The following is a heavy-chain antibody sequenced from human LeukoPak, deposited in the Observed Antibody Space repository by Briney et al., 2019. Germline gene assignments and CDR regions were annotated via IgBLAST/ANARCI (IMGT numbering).Heavy chain of an antibody. CDR1: GGSFSGYY. Sequence: SETLSLTCAVYGGSFSGYYWSWIRQPPGKGLEWIGEINHSGRNNYNPSHKRRVNITVETSNNQFSLKLSSVTAADTAVYYCARATYSSSLGYWGQGTLVTVSS. J-gene: IGHJ4*02. CDR2: INHSGRN. D-gene: IGHD6-13*01. CDR3: ARATYSSSLGY. V-gene: IGHV4-34*01.